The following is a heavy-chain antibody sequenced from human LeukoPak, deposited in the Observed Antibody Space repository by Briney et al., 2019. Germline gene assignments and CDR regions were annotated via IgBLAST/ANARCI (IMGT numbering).Heavy chain of an antibody. Sequence: GGSLRLSCVASGFTFSSYAMSWVRQAPGKGLEWVSAISGSTSSTYYADSVKGRFTISRDNSKNTLYLQMNSLRAEDTAVYYCATAPTAMVPFDYWGQGTLVTVSS. CDR1: GFTFSSYA. CDR2: ISGSTSST. CDR3: ATAPTAMVPFDY. J-gene: IGHJ4*02. D-gene: IGHD5-18*01. V-gene: IGHV3-23*01.